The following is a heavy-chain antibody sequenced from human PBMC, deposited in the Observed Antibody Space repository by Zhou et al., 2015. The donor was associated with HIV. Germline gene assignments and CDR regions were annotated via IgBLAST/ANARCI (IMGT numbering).Heavy chain of an antibody. D-gene: IGHD6-19*01. CDR3: AREAQWLIDYYYYGMDV. Sequence: QVQLVQSGAEEKKPGASVKVSCKASGYTFTSYAMHWVRQAPGQRLEWMGWINAGNGNTKYSQKFQGRVTITRDTSASTAYMELSSLRSEDTAVYYCAREAQWLIDYYYYGMDVWGQGTTVTVFS. CDR1: GYTFTSYA. J-gene: IGHJ6*02. V-gene: IGHV1-3*05. CDR2: INAGNGNT.